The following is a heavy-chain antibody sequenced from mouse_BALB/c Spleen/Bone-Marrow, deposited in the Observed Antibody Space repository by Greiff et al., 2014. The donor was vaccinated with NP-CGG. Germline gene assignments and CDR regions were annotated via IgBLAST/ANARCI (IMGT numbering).Heavy chain of an antibody. V-gene: IGHV14-4*02. CDR2: IDPENGDT. CDR1: DFNIKDYY. J-gene: IGHJ2*01. Sequence: DVKLQESGAELVRSGASVKLSCTASDFNIKDYYMNWVKQRPEQGLEWIGWIDPENGDTEYAPKFQGKATMTADTSSNTAYLQLSSHTSEGTGIYYCNADPATWGQGTTLTVSS. CDR3: NADPAT. D-gene: IGHD6-1*01.